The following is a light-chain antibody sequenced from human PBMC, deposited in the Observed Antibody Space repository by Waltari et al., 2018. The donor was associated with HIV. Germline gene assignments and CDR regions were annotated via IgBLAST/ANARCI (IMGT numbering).Light chain of an antibody. Sequence: QSALTQPASVSGSPGQSITISCTGTSRDVGGYNYVSWYQHHPGKAPKLRIYDVSNRPSGVSNRFSGSKSGNTASLTISGLQAEDEADYYCNSYTTSSTLHVVFGGGTKLTVL. CDR3: NSYTTSSTLHVV. V-gene: IGLV2-14*03. CDR1: SRDVGGYNY. CDR2: DVS. J-gene: IGLJ2*01.